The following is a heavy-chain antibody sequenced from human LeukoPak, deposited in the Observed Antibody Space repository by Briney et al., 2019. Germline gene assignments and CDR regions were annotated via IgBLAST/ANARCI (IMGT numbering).Heavy chain of an antibody. Sequence: SETLSLTCTVSGGSISSYYWSWIRQPPGKGLEWIGYIYYSGSTNYNPSLKSRVTISVDTSKNQFSLKLSSVTAADTAVYYCARGRSGWYHWFDPWGQGTLVTVSS. J-gene: IGHJ5*02. CDR2: IYYSGST. D-gene: IGHD6-19*01. CDR1: GGSISSYY. CDR3: ARGRSGWYHWFDP. V-gene: IGHV4-59*01.